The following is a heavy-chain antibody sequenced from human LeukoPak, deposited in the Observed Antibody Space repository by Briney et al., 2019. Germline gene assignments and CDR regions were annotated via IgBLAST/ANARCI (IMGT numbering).Heavy chain of an antibody. CDR2: IYYSGST. D-gene: IGHD3-22*01. J-gene: IGHJ4*02. CDR3: ARGLYYYDSSGYGYYFDY. CDR1: GGSISSYY. Sequence: KASETLSLTCTVSGGSISSYYWSWIRQPPGKGLGWIGYIYYSGSTNYNPSLKSRVTISVDTSKNQFSLKLSSVTAADTAVYYCARGLYYYDSSGYGYYFDYWGQGTLVTVSS. V-gene: IGHV4-59*01.